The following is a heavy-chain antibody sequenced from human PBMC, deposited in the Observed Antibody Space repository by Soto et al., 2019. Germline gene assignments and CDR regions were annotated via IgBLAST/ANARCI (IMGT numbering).Heavy chain of an antibody. J-gene: IGHJ4*02. Sequence: QVQLQESGPGLVKPSGTLSLTCALSGASIITDNWWSWVRQPPGKEMEWVGEIYHSGNTNFNPSVKSRVTISVDTSKHQFSLTVSSVTAAATAIYYCARASASSKLRGVVINWGQGTLVTVSS. CDR3: ARASASSKLRGVVIN. D-gene: IGHD3-10*01. CDR2: IYHSGNT. V-gene: IGHV4-4*02. CDR1: GASIITDNW.